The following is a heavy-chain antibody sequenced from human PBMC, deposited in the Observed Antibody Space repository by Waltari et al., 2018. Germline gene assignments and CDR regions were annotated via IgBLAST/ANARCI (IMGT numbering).Heavy chain of an antibody. CDR3: ARGAVAGPYYYYGMDV. CDR2: IIPTFGTA. CDR1: GGTFSSSA. D-gene: IGHD6-19*01. J-gene: IGHJ6*02. V-gene: IGHV1-69*01. Sequence: QVQLVQSGAEVKKPGSSVKVSCKASGGTFSSSAISWVRQAPGHGLEWMGGIIPTFGTANYAQKFQGRVTITADESTSTAYMELSSLRSEDTAVYYCARGAVAGPYYYYGMDVWGQGTTVTVSS.